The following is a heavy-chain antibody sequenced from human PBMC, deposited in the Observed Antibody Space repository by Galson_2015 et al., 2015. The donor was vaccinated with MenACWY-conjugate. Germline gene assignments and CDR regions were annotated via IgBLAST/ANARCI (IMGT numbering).Heavy chain of an antibody. CDR3: ARAKEQWLSKTFDV. D-gene: IGHD6-19*01. CDR2: IKHDGSGK. Sequence: SLRLSCATSGFTFSNSWMGWVRQAPGKGLEWVANIKHDGSGKFYVDSVKGRFIISRDNAKNSLYLQMDSLRAEDTAVYFCARAKEQWLSKTFDVWGQGTLVTGSS. V-gene: IGHV3-7*01. CDR1: GFTFSNSW. J-gene: IGHJ3*01.